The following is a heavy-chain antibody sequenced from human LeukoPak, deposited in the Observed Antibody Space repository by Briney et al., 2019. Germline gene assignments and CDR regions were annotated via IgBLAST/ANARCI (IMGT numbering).Heavy chain of an antibody. CDR1: GFTFSSYW. Sequence: GGSLRLSCAASGFTFSSYWMSWVRQAPGKGLEWVANIKQDGSEKYYVDSVKGRFTISRDNAKNSLYLQMNSLRAEDTAVYYCARDKERLRLDYWGQGTLVTVSP. J-gene: IGHJ4*02. D-gene: IGHD6-25*01. CDR3: ARDKERLRLDY. CDR2: IKQDGSEK. V-gene: IGHV3-7*01.